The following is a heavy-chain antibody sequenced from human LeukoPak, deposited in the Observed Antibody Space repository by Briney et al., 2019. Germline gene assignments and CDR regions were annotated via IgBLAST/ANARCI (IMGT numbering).Heavy chain of an antibody. CDR3: ASSYSNSWYDY. CDR2: IFDSGNI. D-gene: IGHD6-13*01. J-gene: IGHJ4*02. Sequence: SQTLSLTCTVSFASISSGGYYWTWIRQHPEKGLEWIGYIFDSGNIYYNSSLKSRLTISVDTSENQFSLKLTSVTAADTAIYYCASSYSNSWYDYWGQGILVTVSS. V-gene: IGHV4-31*03. CDR1: FASISSGGYY.